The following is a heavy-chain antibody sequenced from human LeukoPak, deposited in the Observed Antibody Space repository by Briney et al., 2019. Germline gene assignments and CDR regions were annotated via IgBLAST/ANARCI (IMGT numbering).Heavy chain of an antibody. J-gene: IGHJ4*02. CDR2: LSASGGNT. CDR1: GFTFSSSA. Sequence: PGGSLRLSCAASGFTFSSSAMSWVRPAPGKGLEWVSGLSASGGNTYYGDSVKGRFTISRDNSKNTLYLQMNSLRAEDTAVYYCAKGLKGYSAYEQIDYWGQGTLVTVSS. CDR3: AKGLKGYSAYEQIDY. D-gene: IGHD5-12*01. V-gene: IGHV3-23*01.